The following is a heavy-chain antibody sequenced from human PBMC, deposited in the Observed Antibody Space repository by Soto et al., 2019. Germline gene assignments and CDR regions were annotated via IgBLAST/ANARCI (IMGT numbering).Heavy chain of an antibody. CDR2: IYYSGST. Sequence: SETLSLTCTVSGASISSYYWSWIRQPPGKGLEWIGYIYYSGSTNYNPSLKSRVTISVDTSKNQFSLKLSSVTAADTAVYYCARVGRRFFPDYWGQGTLVTVSS. CDR3: ARVGRRFFPDY. J-gene: IGHJ4*02. D-gene: IGHD1-26*01. CDR1: GASISSYY. V-gene: IGHV4-59*12.